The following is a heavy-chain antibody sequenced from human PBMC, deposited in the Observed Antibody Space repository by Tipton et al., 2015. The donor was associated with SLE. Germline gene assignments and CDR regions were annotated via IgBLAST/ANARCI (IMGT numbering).Heavy chain of an antibody. CDR1: DDSFSTYY. J-gene: IGHJ4*02. CDR3: AKGSGWYKD. Sequence: TLSLTCTVSDDSFSTYYWSWIRQPPGKGLEWIGSLDDSGNTNYNPSLRSRVTMSIDTSKSQFSLKLSSVTAADTAVFYCAKGSGWYKDWGQGTLVTVSS. D-gene: IGHD6-19*01. CDR2: LDDSGNT. V-gene: IGHV4-59*01.